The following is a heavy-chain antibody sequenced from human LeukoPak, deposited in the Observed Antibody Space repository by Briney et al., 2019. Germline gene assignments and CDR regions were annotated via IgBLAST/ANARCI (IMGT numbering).Heavy chain of an antibody. Sequence: PGGSLRLSCAASGFTFSSYAMGWVRRAPGKGLEWVSAISGSGGSTYYADSVKGRFTISRDNSKNTLYLQMNSLRAEDTAVYYCAKGGVLLWFGGNDYWGQGTLVTVSS. CDR2: ISGSGGST. J-gene: IGHJ4*02. V-gene: IGHV3-23*01. CDR3: AKGGVLLWFGGNDY. D-gene: IGHD3-10*01. CDR1: GFTFSSYA.